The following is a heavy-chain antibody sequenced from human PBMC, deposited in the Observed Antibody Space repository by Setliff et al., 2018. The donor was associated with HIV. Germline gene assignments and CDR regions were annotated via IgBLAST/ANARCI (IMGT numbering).Heavy chain of an antibody. CDR1: GFTFSSYA. V-gene: IGHV3-30*02. D-gene: IGHD6-13*01. J-gene: IGHJ4*02. CDR3: AKDSSPSWSPFDY. Sequence: GGSLRLSCAASGFTFSSYAMHWVRQAPGKGLEWVAVIWYDGSNTHYADSVNGRFTISRDNSRNTLYLYMSSLRPEDTAVYYCAKDSSPSWSPFDYWGQGTLVTVSS. CDR2: IWYDGSNT.